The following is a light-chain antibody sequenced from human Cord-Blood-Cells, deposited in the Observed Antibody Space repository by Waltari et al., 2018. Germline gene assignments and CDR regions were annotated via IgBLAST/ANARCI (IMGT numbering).Light chain of an antibody. CDR1: QGISSH. J-gene: IGKJ3*01. CDR2: AAS. CDR3: QQLNSYPFT. Sequence: IQLTKCPYSLSASVADRVPITCRASQGISSHFAWYQQKSGKAPNLLSYAASTLQSGVPSRFSGTGSRTEFTLTISSLQPVYFATYYWQQLNSYPFTIGPVTKEDI. V-gene: IGKV1-9*01.